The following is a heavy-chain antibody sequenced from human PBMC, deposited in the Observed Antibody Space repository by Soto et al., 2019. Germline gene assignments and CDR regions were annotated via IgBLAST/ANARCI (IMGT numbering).Heavy chain of an antibody. CDR1: GFTFSSYA. Sequence: GXLILSCASSGFTFSSYAMSWVRQAPGKGLEWVSAISGSGGSTYYADSVKGRFTISRDNSKNTLYLQMNSLRAEDTAVYYCAKAAASAWFDPWGQGTLVTASS. D-gene: IGHD6-25*01. J-gene: IGHJ5*02. CDR2: ISGSGGST. CDR3: AKAAASAWFDP. V-gene: IGHV3-23*01.